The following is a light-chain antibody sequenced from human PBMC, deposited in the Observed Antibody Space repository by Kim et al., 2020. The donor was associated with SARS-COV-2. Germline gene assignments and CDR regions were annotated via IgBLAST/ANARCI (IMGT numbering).Light chain of an antibody. CDR1: QIISGNN. CDR3: QQYGTLPRT. J-gene: IGKJ1*01. Sequence: TVLTQSPGTLSLSPGERATLSCRASQIISGNNLAWYQQKPGKAPRLLIYGASSRANDVPDRCSGSGSAADFTLPISRLEPEDFAMYYCQQYGTLPRTFGQGTKVDIK. CDR2: GAS. V-gene: IGKV3-20*01.